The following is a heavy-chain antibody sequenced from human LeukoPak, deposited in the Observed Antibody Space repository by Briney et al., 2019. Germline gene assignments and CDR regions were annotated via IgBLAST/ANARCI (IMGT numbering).Heavy chain of an antibody. CDR1: GFTFYDYA. CDR3: AKDKGSGSYHFDY. D-gene: IGHD3-10*01. CDR2: ISWNSGSI. J-gene: IGHJ4*02. Sequence: GGSLRLSCAASGFTFYDYAMHWVRQAPGKGLEWVSGISWNSGSIGYADSVKGRFTISRDNAKNSLYLQMNSLRAEDTALYYCAKDKGSGSYHFDYWGQGTLVTVSS. V-gene: IGHV3-9*01.